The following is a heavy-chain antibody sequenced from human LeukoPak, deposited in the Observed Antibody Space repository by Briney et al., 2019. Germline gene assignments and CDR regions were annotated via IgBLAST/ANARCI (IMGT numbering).Heavy chain of an antibody. CDR2: IIPIFGTA. Sequence: SVKVSCKASGGTLISYAISWVRQAPGQGLEWMGGIIPIFGTANYAQKFQGRVTITADESTSTAYMELSSLRSEDTAVYYCARDSASDFWSGTNWFDPWGQGTLVTVSS. J-gene: IGHJ5*02. CDR1: GGTLISYA. CDR3: ARDSASDFWSGTNWFDP. V-gene: IGHV1-69*13. D-gene: IGHD3-3*01.